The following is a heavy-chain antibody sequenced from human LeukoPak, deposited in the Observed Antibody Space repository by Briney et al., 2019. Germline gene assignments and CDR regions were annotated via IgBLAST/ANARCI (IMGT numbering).Heavy chain of an antibody. J-gene: IGHJ4*02. V-gene: IGHV1-69*05. D-gene: IGHD3-22*01. CDR2: IIPIFGTA. CDR3: ARTAETIYYYDSSGYEPTFDY. CDR1: GGTFSSYA. Sequence: SVKVSCKASGGTFSSYAISWVRQAPGQGLEWMGGIIPIFGTANYAQKFQGRATITTDESTSTAYMELSSLRSEDTAVYYCARTAETIYYYDSSGYEPTFDYWGQGTLVTVSS.